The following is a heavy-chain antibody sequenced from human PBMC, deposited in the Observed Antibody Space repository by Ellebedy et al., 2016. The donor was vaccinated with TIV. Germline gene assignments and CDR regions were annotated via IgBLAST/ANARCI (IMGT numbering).Heavy chain of an antibody. Sequence: ASVKVSCKASGYTFTSYDINWVRQATGQGLEWMGWMNPNSGNTGYAQKFQGRVTMTRNTSISTAYMELSSLRSEDTAVYYCATRALGRERRSPHPDPYYYYGMDVWGQGTTVTVSS. CDR2: MNPNSGNT. D-gene: IGHD1-1*01. V-gene: IGHV1-8*01. CDR1: GYTFTSYD. J-gene: IGHJ6*02. CDR3: ATRALGRERRSPHPDPYYYYGMDV.